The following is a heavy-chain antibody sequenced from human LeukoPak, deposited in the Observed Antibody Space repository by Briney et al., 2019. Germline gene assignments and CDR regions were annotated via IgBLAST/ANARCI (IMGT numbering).Heavy chain of an antibody. CDR2: IGTAGDT. CDR1: GFPLSDYD. CDR3: ARGEGGSYFRNSYYFDS. V-gene: IGHV3-13*04. D-gene: IGHD1-26*01. Sequence: GGSLRLSYAASGFPLSDYDVFWVRQAPGKGLEWVSGIGTAGDTYYPDSVKGRFTISRENTNNSLYLQMNNLRAGDTAVYYCARGEGGSYFRNSYYFDSWGQGALVTVSS. J-gene: IGHJ4*02.